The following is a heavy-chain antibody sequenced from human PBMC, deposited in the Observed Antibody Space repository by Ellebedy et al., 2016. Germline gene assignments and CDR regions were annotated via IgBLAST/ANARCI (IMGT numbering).Heavy chain of an antibody. D-gene: IGHD2-8*02. J-gene: IGHJ1*01. CDR2: IKQDGSEK. V-gene: IGHV3-7*03. Sequence: GESLKISXVASGFTFSSYWMSWVRQAPGKGLEWVANIKQDGSEKYYVDSVKGRFTISRDNSKNTLYLQMNSLRAEDTAVYYCAKVGTEGKTPNLRYFQHWGQGTLVTVSS. CDR1: GFTFSSYW. CDR3: AKVGTEGKTPNLRYFQH.